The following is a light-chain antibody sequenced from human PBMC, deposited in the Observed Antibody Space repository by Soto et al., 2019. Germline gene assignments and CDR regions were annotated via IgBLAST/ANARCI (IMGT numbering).Light chain of an antibody. CDR1: SSDIGAYNY. V-gene: IGLV2-14*01. Sequence: QSVLTQPASVSGSPGQSITISCTGTSSDIGAYNYVSWYQQHPGKAPKLLIYGLTNRPSGVSNRFSGSKSGNTASLTISGPQAEDDADYYCSSYTTSLTLVFGGGTKLTVL. CDR3: SSYTTSLTLV. CDR2: GLT. J-gene: IGLJ3*02.